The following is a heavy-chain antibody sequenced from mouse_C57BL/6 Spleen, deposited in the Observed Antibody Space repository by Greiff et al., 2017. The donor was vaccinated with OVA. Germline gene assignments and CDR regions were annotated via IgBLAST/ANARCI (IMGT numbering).Heavy chain of an antibody. V-gene: IGHV1-81*01. Sequence: VKLMESGAELARPGASVKLSCKASGYTFTSYGISWVKQRTGQGLEWIGEIYPRSGNTYYNEKFKGKATLTADKSSSTAYMELRSLTSEDSAVYVCAREDLPSVRFAYWGQGTLVTVSA. CDR3: AREDLPSVRFAY. CDR2: IYPRSGNT. D-gene: IGHD5-1*01. J-gene: IGHJ3*01. CDR1: GYTFTSYG.